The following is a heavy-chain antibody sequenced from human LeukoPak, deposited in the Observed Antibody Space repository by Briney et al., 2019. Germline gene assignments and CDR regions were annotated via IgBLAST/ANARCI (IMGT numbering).Heavy chain of an antibody. CDR1: GFTFSSYA. CDR2: ISGSGGST. V-gene: IGHV3-23*01. Sequence: GGSLRLSCAASGFTFSSYAMSWVRQAPGKGLEWVSAISGSGGSTYYADSVKGRFTISRDNSKNTLYLQMNSLRAEDTAVYYCAISGPVHRYYYYGMDVWGQGTTVTVSS. CDR3: AISGPVHRYYYYGMDV. J-gene: IGHJ6*02. D-gene: IGHD2-21*01.